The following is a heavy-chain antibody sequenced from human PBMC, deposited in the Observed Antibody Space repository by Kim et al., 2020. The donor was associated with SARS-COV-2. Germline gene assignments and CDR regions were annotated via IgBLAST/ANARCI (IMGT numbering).Heavy chain of an antibody. V-gene: IGHV4-39*01. J-gene: IGHJ6*02. Sequence: RVTISVDTSKNQFSLKLSSVTAADTAVYYCARHGRSANTAPRDYYYGMDVWGQGTTVTVSS. D-gene: IGHD5-18*01. CDR3: ARHGRSANTAPRDYYYGMDV.